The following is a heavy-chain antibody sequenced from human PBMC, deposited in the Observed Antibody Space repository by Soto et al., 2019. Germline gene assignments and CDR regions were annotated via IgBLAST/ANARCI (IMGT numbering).Heavy chain of an antibody. CDR1: GFTFSNYW. D-gene: IGHD5-18*01. CDR3: ARGLPGYYGADV. CDR2: IKGDASST. V-gene: IGHV3-74*01. Sequence: EVQLVESGGGLVQPGGSLKISCAASGFTFSNYWMHWVRQAPGKGLVWVSRIKGDASSTNYADFVKGRFIISRDSAENTLHLQINSLRADDTAVYYCARGLPGYYGADVWGQGTTVTVSS. J-gene: IGHJ6*02.